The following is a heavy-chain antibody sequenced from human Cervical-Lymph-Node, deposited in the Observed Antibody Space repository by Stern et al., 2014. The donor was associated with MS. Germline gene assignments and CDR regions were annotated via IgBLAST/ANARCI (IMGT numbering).Heavy chain of an antibody. CDR1: GGSISSGDFH. CDR2: IYYSGST. CDR3: ARASKYFFYGTDV. D-gene: IGHD4-11*01. J-gene: IGHJ6*02. Sequence: QVQLQESGPGLVKPSQTLSLTCAVSGGSISSGDFHWTWIRQPPGKGLEWIGHIYYSGSTYYNPSLKSRLTISVATSKSQFSLKLISVTAADTAVYYCARASKYFFYGTDVWGQGTTVTVSS. V-gene: IGHV4-30-4*01.